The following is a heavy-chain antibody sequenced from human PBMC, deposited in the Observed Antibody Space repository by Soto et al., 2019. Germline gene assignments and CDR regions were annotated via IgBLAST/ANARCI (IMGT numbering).Heavy chain of an antibody. CDR1: GFTLTGYT. V-gene: IGHV3-21*01. J-gene: IGHJ4*02. CDR3: ARADGDYVPVDY. D-gene: IGHD4-17*01. Sequence: EVQLVESGGGLVKPGGSLRLSCSASGFTLTGYTMNWVRPAPGKGPEWVASISSGSTHINYANSVKGRFIISRDNAKNSLYLQMNSLRAEDTAMYYCARADGDYVPVDYWGQGTLVTVAS. CDR2: ISSGSTHI.